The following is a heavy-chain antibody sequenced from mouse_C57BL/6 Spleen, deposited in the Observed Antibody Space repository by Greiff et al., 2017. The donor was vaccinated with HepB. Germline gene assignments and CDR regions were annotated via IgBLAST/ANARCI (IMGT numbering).Heavy chain of an antibody. D-gene: IGHD2-3*01. Sequence: DVKLVESEGGLVQPGSSMKLSCTASGFTFSDYYMAWVRQVPEKGLEWVANINYDGSSTYYLDSLKSRFIISRDNAKNILYLQMSSLKSEDTATYYCARGGWLLRGYFDYWGQGTTLTVSS. CDR1: GFTFSDYY. CDR2: INYDGSST. CDR3: ARGGWLLRGYFDY. V-gene: IGHV5-16*01. J-gene: IGHJ2*01.